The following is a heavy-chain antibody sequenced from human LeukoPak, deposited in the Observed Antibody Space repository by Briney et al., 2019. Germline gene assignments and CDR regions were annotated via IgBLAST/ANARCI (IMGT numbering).Heavy chain of an antibody. CDR3: ARERSSQGYFDF. CDR2: IYPGDSDT. CDR1: GYIFTSYW. Sequence: GESLKISCKGSGYIFTSYWIAWVRQMPGKGLEWMGIIYPGDSDTRYSPSFQGQVTISADKSLTTAYLQWSSLKASDTAMYYCARERSSQGYFDFWGQGTLVTVSS. D-gene: IGHD6-6*01. J-gene: IGHJ4*02. V-gene: IGHV5-51*01.